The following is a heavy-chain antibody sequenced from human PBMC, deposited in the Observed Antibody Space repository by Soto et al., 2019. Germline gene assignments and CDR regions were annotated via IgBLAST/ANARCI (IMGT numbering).Heavy chain of an antibody. J-gene: IGHJ5*02. CDR1: GYTFTSYD. CDR2: MNPNSGNT. V-gene: IGHV1-8*01. CDR3: ARGSRKASIAARPNWFDP. Sequence: ASVKVSCKASGYTFTSYDINWVRQATGQGLEWMGWMNPNSGNTGYAQKFQGRVTMTRNTSISTVYMELSSLRSEDTAVFYCARGSRKASIAARPNWFDPWGQGTLVTVSS. D-gene: IGHD6-6*01.